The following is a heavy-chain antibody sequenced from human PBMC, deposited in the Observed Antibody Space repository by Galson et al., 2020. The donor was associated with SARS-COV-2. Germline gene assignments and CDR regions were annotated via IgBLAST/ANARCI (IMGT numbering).Heavy chain of an antibody. J-gene: IGHJ4*02. D-gene: IGHD3-22*01. CDR2: IRSKAYGGTT. V-gene: IGHV3-49*03. Sequence: GESLKISCTASGFTFGDYAMSWFRQAPGKGLEWVGFIRSKAYGGTTEYAASVKGRFTISRDDSKSIAYLQMNSLKTEDTAVYYCTRDVHYDSSGYCWGCGKIFDYWGQGTLVTVSS. CDR3: TRDVHYDSSGYCWGCGKIFDY. CDR1: GFTFGDYA.